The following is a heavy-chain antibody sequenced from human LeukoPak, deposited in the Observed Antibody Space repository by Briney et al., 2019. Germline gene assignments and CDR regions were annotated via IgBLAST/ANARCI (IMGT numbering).Heavy chain of an antibody. D-gene: IGHD1-26*01. CDR2: YNWDCGST. CDR1: GFTFDDYV. Sequence: SLIPSCASAGFTFDDYVMSLVRQAPREGQGLVSFYNWDCGSTASADTVKGRFTISRDNAKNSLYLHINSLRGEDTAMYFCTRVHWEAYWFFDLWGRGTLVTVSS. CDR3: TRVHWEAYWFFDL. V-gene: IGHV3-20*04. J-gene: IGHJ2*01.